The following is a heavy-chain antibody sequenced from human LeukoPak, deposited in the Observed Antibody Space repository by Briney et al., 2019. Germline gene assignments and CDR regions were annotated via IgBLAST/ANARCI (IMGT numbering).Heavy chain of an antibody. CDR1: GFTFSTYG. V-gene: IGHV3-30*03. CDR3: AREWSGYSFDY. J-gene: IGHJ4*02. CDR2: ISNDGTIK. Sequence: PGGSLRLSCAASGFTFSTYGIHWVCQAPGKGLEWVAVISNDGTIKYYADSVKGRFTVSRDNSKNTVYLQMNSLRAEDTAVYYCAREWSGYSFDYWGQGALVAVSS. D-gene: IGHD5-18*01.